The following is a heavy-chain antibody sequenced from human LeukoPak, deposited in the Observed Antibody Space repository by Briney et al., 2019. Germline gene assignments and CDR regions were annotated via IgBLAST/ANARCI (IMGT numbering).Heavy chain of an antibody. Sequence: GGSLRLSCAASGFTFSSYSMNWVRQAPGKGLEWVSSISSSSSYIYYADSVKGRFTISRDNAKNSLYLQMNSLRAEDTAVYYCARDKRKYCGGDCYSNAFDIWGQGTMVTVSS. CDR1: GFTFSSYS. V-gene: IGHV3-21*01. CDR3: ARDKRKYCGGDCYSNAFDI. J-gene: IGHJ3*02. CDR2: ISSSSSYI. D-gene: IGHD2-21*02.